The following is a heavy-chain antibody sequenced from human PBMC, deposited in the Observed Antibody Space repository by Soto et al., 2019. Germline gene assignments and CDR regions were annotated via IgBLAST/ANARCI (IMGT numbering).Heavy chain of an antibody. CDR3: ARAFRRFGELLMLGEFDY. Sequence: QVPLVQSGAEVKKPGASVKVSCKASGYTFTSYAMHWVRQAPGQRLEWMGWINAGNGNTKYSQKFQGRVTITRDTSASTAYMELSSLRSEDTAVYYCARAFRRFGELLMLGEFDYWGQGTLVTVSS. CDR1: GYTFTSYA. V-gene: IGHV1-3*01. CDR2: INAGNGNT. J-gene: IGHJ4*02. D-gene: IGHD3-10*01.